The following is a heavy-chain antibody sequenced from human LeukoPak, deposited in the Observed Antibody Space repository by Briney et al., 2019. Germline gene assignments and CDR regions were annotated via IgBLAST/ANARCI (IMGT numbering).Heavy chain of an antibody. CDR2: ISSKSGYI. J-gene: IGHJ4*02. CDR3: ARVAGVTLSLPDY. V-gene: IGHV3-21*01. D-gene: IGHD3-16*01. CDR1: GFTFSDYT. Sequence: PGGSLTLSCAASGFTFSDYTMNWVRQAPGKGLEWVSSISSKSGYIYHADSVKGRFTISRDNAKNSLYLQMNSLRAGDTAVYYCARVAGVTLSLPDYWGQGILVSVSS.